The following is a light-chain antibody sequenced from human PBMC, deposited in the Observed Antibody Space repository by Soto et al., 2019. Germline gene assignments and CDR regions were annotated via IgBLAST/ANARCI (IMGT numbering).Light chain of an antibody. Sequence: DIQMTQSPSSLSASVGDRVIITCRASQDVNNFLAWFQQKPGKAPKSLIYAASNLQSGVPSRFSGSKSGTDFTLTISSLKPEDFATYYCQQYNTFPLTFGGGTKVDIK. CDR1: QDVNNF. CDR2: AAS. CDR3: QQYNTFPLT. V-gene: IGKV1-16*01. J-gene: IGKJ4*01.